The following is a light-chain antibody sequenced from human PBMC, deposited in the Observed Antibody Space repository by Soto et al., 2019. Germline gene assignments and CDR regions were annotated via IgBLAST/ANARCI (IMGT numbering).Light chain of an antibody. V-gene: IGKV3-15*01. Sequence: EIVMTQSPATLSVSPGERATLSCRASQSVSINLAWYQHKPGQAPRLLIYGSSIRATGIPARFSGSGSGTEFTLTISSLQSEDFAVYSCQQYNNWPRTFGQGTKLEIK. CDR1: QSVSIN. CDR3: QQYNNWPRT. CDR2: GSS. J-gene: IGKJ2*02.